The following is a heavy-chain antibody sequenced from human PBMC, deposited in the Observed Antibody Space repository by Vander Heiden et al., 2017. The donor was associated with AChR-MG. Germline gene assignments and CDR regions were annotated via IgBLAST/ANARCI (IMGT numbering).Heavy chain of an antibody. J-gene: IGHJ3*02. CDR2: ISYDGSNK. D-gene: IGHD2-15*01. Sequence: QVQLVESGGGVVQPGRSLRLSCAASGFTFRGYGMHWVRQAPGKGLEWVAVISYDGSNKYYADSVKGRFTISRDNSKNTLYLQMNSLRAEDTAVYYCAKDLARVVVANAFDIWGQGTMVTVSS. V-gene: IGHV3-30*18. CDR1: GFTFRGYG. CDR3: AKDLARVVVANAFDI.